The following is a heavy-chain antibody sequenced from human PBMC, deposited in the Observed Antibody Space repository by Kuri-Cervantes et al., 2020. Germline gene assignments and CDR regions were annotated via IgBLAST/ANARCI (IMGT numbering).Heavy chain of an antibody. CDR1: GYTFTSYG. D-gene: IGHD2-15*01. J-gene: IGHJ5*02. Sequence: ASVKVSCKASGYTFTSYGISWVRQAPGQGLEWMGWISAYNGNTNYAQKLQGRVTMTTDTSTSTAYMELRGLRSDDTAVYYCARADPFLGYCSGGSCYSNWFDLWGQGTLVTVSS. CDR2: ISAYNGNT. V-gene: IGHV1-18*01. CDR3: ARADPFLGYCSGGSCYSNWFDL.